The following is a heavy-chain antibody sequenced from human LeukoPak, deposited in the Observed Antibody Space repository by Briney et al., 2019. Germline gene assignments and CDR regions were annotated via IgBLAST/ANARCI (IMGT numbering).Heavy chain of an antibody. CDR2: IKQDGSEK. J-gene: IGHJ6*03. CDR1: GFIFSNYG. V-gene: IGHV3-7*01. Sequence: GGSLRLSCAASGFIFSNYGMSWVRQAPGKGLEWVANIKQDGSEKYYVDSVEGRFTISRDNAKNSLYLQMNSLRAEDTAVYYCARGGTTVTHYYYYYMDVWGKGTTVTVSS. CDR3: ARGGTTVTHYYYYYMDV. D-gene: IGHD4-11*01.